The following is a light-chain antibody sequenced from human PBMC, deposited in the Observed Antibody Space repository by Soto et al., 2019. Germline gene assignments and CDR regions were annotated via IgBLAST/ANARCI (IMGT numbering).Light chain of an antibody. CDR3: CSYAGNYTF. Sequence: QSALTQPRSVSGSPGQSVTISCTGTSNDVGGYDYVSWYQQYPGKAPTYILYYVTKRPSGVPDRFSGSKSGNTASLTISGLQADDEADYYCCSYAGNYTFFGGGTKLTVL. V-gene: IGLV2-11*01. CDR2: YVT. CDR1: SNDVGGYDY. J-gene: IGLJ2*01.